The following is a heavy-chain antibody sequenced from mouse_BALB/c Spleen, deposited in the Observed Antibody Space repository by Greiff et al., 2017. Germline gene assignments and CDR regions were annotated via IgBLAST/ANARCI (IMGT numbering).Heavy chain of an antibody. Sequence: VQLKESGPGLVKPSQSLSLTCTVTGYSITSDYAWNWIRQFPGNKLEWMGYISYSGSTSYNPSLKSRISITRDTSKNQFFLQLNSVTTEDTATYYCAKGLRRAYAMDYWGQGTSVTVSS. CDR2: ISYSGST. V-gene: IGHV3-2*02. D-gene: IGHD2-4*01. CDR3: AKGLRRAYAMDY. J-gene: IGHJ4*01. CDR1: GYSITSDYA.